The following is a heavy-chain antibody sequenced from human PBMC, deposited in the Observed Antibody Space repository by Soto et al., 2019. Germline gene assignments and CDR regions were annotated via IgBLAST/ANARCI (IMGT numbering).Heavy chain of an antibody. CDR1: GFTFGSYA. D-gene: IGHD2-2*01. CDR2: ISGSGGST. V-gene: IGHV3-23*01. Sequence: EVQLLESGGGLVQPGGSLRLSCAASGFTFGSYAMSWVRQAPGKGLEWVSAISGSGGSTYYADSVKGRFTISRDNSKNTLYLQMNSLRAEDTAVYYCAKLLRYCSSTSCYAPDYWGQGTLVTVSS. CDR3: AKLLRYCSSTSCYAPDY. J-gene: IGHJ4*02.